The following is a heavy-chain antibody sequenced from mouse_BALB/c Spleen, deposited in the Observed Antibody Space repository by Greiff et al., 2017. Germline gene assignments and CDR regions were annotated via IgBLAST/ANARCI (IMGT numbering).Heavy chain of an antibody. V-gene: IGHV7-3*02. CDR1: GFTFTDYY. Sequence: DVMLVESGGGLVQPGGSLRLSCATSGFTFTDYYMSWVRQPPGKALEWLGFIRNKANGYTTEYSASVKGRFTISRDNSQSILYLQMNTLRAEDSATYYCARAYYGNLWFAYWGQGTLVTVSA. D-gene: IGHD2-10*01. CDR2: IRNKANGYTT. J-gene: IGHJ3*01. CDR3: ARAYYGNLWFAY.